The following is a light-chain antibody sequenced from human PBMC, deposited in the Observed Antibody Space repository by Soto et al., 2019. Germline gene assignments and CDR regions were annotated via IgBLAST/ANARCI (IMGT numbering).Light chain of an antibody. CDR1: QTVSQDY. CDR3: QQYGSSPQT. CDR2: SAT. Sequence: EIVLTQSPDTLSLSPGERATVSCRASQTVSQDYLAWFQHKPGQAPRLLMFSATSRAAGIPDRFSGSGSGTDFTLSISRLDPEDFAVYFCQQYGSSPQTFGQGTRVEIK. V-gene: IGKV3-20*01. J-gene: IGKJ1*01.